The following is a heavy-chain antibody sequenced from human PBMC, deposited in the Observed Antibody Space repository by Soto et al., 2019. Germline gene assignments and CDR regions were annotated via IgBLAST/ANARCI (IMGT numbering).Heavy chain of an antibody. J-gene: IGHJ3*02. CDR3: ARPAGAYCGGDCAVGAFDI. D-gene: IGHD2-21*02. V-gene: IGHV5-51*01. CDR2: IYPGDSDT. Sequence: GESLKISCKGSGYSFTSYWIGWVRQMPGKGLEWMGIIYPGDSDTRYSPSFQGQVTISADKSISTAYLQWSSLKASDTAMYYCARPAGAYCGGDCAVGAFDIWGQGTMVTVSS. CDR1: GYSFTSYW.